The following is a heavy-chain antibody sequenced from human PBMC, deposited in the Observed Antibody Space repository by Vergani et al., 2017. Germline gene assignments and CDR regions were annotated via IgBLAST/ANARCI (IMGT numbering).Heavy chain of an antibody. CDR2: ISSSSTYI. J-gene: IGHJ5*02. D-gene: IGHD2-21*01. V-gene: IGHV3-21*01. CDR3: ASALRFLYDRFDP. Sequence: EVQLVESGGGLVKPGGSLRLSCAASGFTFSTYSINWVRQAPGKGLEWVSPISSSSTYIFYADSVKGRFTISRDNAKNYLYLQMNSLRDEDAGVYYCASALRFLYDRFDPWGQGTLVTVSS. CDR1: GFTFSTYS.